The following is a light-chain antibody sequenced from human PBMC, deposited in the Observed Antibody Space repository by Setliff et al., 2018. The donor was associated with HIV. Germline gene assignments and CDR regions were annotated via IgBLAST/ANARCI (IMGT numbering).Light chain of an antibody. CDR3: CSYAGSYTWI. J-gene: IGLJ2*01. CDR1: SSNIGAGFD. Sequence: QSVLTQPPSVSGAPGQRVTISCTGSSSNIGAGFDVHWYQQFPGTAPKLLIYSFTNRPSGVPDRFSGSKSGTSASLAIAGLQAEDEADYYCCSYAGSYTWIFGGGTKVTVL. CDR2: SFT. V-gene: IGLV1-40*01.